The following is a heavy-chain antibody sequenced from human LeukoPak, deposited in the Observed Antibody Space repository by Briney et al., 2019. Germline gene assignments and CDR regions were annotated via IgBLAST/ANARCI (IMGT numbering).Heavy chain of an antibody. J-gene: IGHJ4*02. CDR3: ARGGAVAGTVY. D-gene: IGHD6-19*01. V-gene: IGHV4-59*11. CDR2: IYYSGST. Sequence: SETLSLTCNVSVGSISSHYWSCIRQPPGKGLESIVYIYYSGSTNYNPSLKSRVTISVDTSKNQFSLKLSSVTAADTAVYYCARGGAVAGTVYWGQGTLVTVYS. CDR1: VGSISSHY.